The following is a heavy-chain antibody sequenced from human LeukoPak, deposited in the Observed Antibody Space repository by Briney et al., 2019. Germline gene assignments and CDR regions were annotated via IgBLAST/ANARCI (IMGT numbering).Heavy chain of an antibody. D-gene: IGHD2/OR15-2a*01. Sequence: ASVKVSCKVSGYTLTELSMHWVRQAPGKGLEWMGGFDPEDGETIYAQKFQGRVTMTEDTSTDTAYMELSSLRSEDTAVYYCATDPSGGPVYALAFDIWGQGTMVTVSS. V-gene: IGHV1-24*01. CDR3: ATDPSGGPVYALAFDI. J-gene: IGHJ3*02. CDR1: GYTLTELS. CDR2: FDPEDGET.